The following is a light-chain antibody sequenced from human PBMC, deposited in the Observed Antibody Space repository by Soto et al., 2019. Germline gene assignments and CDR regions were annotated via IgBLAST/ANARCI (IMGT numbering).Light chain of an antibody. CDR1: QSVSSN. Sequence: EIVMTQSPATLSVSPGERATLSCRASQSVSSNLAWYQQKPGLAPRLLIYGASTRATGIPARFSGSGSGTEFTLTISRLQSEDFAVYYCQQYNNWPLTFGGGTKVETK. CDR2: GAS. CDR3: QQYNNWPLT. V-gene: IGKV3-15*01. J-gene: IGKJ4*01.